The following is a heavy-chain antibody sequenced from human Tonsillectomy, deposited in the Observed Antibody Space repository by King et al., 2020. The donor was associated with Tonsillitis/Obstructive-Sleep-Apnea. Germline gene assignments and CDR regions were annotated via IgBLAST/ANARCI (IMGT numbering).Heavy chain of an antibody. CDR1: GFTFSSYA. J-gene: IGHJ4*02. Sequence: VQLVESGGGLVQPGGSLRLSCSASGFTFSSYAMHWVRQAPGKGLEYVSAISSNGGSTYYADSVKGRFTISRDNSKNTVYLQMSSLRAEDTAVYYCVKDRFVSGIVVVPAAMGYWGQGTLVTVSS. D-gene: IGHD2-2*01. CDR2: ISSNGGST. CDR3: VKDRFVSGIVVVPAAMGY. V-gene: IGHV3-64D*06.